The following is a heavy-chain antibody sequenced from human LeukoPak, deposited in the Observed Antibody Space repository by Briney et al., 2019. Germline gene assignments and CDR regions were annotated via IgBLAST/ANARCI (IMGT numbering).Heavy chain of an antibody. CDR3: ARGIGAAATGLYYYYMDV. D-gene: IGHD6-13*01. Sequence: ASVKVSCKASGYTFTSYDINWVRQATGQGLEWMGWMNPNSGNTGYAQKFQGRVTMTRNTSISTAYMELSSLRSEDTAVYYCARGIGAAATGLYYYYMDVWGKGTTVTVSS. V-gene: IGHV1-8*01. CDR2: MNPNSGNT. J-gene: IGHJ6*03. CDR1: GYTFTSYD.